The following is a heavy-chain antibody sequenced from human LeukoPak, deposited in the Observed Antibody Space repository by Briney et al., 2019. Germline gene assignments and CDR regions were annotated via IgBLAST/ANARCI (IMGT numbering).Heavy chain of an antibody. D-gene: IGHD3-3*01. CDR3: ARGLYDFWSGYQYYFDY. CDR1: GFTFSSYS. CDR2: ISSSSSYI. J-gene: IGHJ4*02. Sequence: GGSLRLSCAASGFTFSSYSMTWVRQAPGKGLEWVSSISSSSSYIYYADSVKGRFTISRDNAKNSLYLQMNSLRAEDTAVYYCARGLYDFWSGYQYYFDYWGQGTLVTVSS. V-gene: IGHV3-21*01.